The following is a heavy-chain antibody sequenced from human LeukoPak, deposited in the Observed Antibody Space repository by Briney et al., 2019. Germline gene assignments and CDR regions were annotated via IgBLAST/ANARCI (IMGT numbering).Heavy chain of an antibody. CDR1: GGSFSGYY. Sequence: PSETLSLTCAVYGGSFSGYYWRWIRQPPGKGLEWIGEINHSGSTNYNPSLKSRVTISVDTSKNQFSLKLSSVTAADTAVYYCARARITMVRGVSNSNWFDPWGQGTLVTVSS. V-gene: IGHV4-34*01. CDR3: ARARITMVRGVSNSNWFDP. CDR2: INHSGST. J-gene: IGHJ5*02. D-gene: IGHD3-10*01.